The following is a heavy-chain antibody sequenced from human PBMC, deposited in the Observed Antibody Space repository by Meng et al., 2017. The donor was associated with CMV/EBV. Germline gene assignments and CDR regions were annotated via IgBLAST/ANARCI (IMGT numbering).Heavy chain of an antibody. Sequence: GAGFRFRDCGMHGVRQAQGKGLELVAVFTYDGINAHYADSMRGRFTISRDNSKNMLYLQMNNLRVEDTAVYYCAKEQSSGYYRTSDYWGQRTLVTVSS. CDR2: FTYDGINA. D-gene: IGHD3-3*01. J-gene: IGHJ4*02. CDR1: GFRFRDCG. V-gene: IGHV3-30*18. CDR3: AKEQSSGYYRTSDY.